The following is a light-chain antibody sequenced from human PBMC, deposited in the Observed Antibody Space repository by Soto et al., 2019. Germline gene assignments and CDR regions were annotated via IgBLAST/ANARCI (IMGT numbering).Light chain of an antibody. V-gene: IGKV1-39*01. CDR3: QQSYNTPGT. CDR2: AGS. J-gene: IGKJ5*01. Sequence: EIQMTQSPPSLSAPLGQRVNITCRASQTISNYLNWYQQKSGRAPELLVYAGSNLQSGVPSRFTGSGSGTHFTLTISGLVPADFATYFCQQSYNTPGTFGQGTRLEVK. CDR1: QTISNY.